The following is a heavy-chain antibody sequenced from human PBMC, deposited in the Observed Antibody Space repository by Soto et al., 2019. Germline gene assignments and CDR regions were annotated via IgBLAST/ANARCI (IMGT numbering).Heavy chain of an antibody. CDR2: ISYDGSNK. J-gene: IGHJ4*02. Sequence: QVQLVESGGGVVQPGRSLRLSCAASGFTFSSNAMHRVRQAPGKGLEWVAVISYDGSNKYYADSVKGRFTISRDNSKNTLSLQTNSLRAEDTAVYYCARIGDDYGGYGRDYWGQGTLVTVSS. D-gene: IGHD4-17*01. V-gene: IGHV3-30-3*01. CDR1: GFTFSSNA. CDR3: ARIGDDYGGYGRDY.